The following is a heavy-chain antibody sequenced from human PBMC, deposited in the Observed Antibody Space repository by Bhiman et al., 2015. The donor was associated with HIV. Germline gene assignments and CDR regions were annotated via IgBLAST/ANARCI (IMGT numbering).Heavy chain of an antibody. CDR1: GFTFSNYA. CDR3: ARGVDDYTLNNWFDP. CDR2: ISGSSTYI. D-gene: IGHD4-11*01. Sequence: EVQLLESGGGLAQPGGSLRLSCAVSGFTFSNYAMDWVRQAPGKGLEWVSSISGSSTYIYYADSLRGRFTISRDNAKNSLYLQMNSLRAEDTALYYCARGVDDYTLNNWFDPWGQGTLVTVSS. V-gene: IGHV3-21*02. J-gene: IGHJ5*02.